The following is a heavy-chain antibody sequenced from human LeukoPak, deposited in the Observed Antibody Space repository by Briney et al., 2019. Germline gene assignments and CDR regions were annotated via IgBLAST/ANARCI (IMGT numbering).Heavy chain of an antibody. CDR1: GFTFSSYA. D-gene: IGHD2-15*01. V-gene: IGHV3-23*01. CDR3: AKQLGYCSDGSCYFPY. CDR2: ISGSGDST. J-gene: IGHJ4*02. Sequence: QSGGSLRLSCAASGFTFSSYALNWVRQAPGKGLEWVSTISGSGDSTYYAASVKGRFTISRDNSKSTLCLQMNSLRAEDTAVYYCAKQLGYCSDGSCYFPYWGQGTLVTVSS.